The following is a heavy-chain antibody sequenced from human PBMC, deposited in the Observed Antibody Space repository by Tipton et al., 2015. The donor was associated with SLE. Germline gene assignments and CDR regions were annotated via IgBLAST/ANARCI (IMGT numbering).Heavy chain of an antibody. Sequence: TLSLTCAVSGGSISSGGYSWSWIRQPPGKGLEWIGYIYHSGSTNYNPSLKSRVTISVDTSKNQFSLKLSSVTAADTAVYYCARTIVATIRGGWFDPWGQGTLVTVSS. D-gene: IGHD5-12*01. J-gene: IGHJ5*02. CDR2: IYHSGST. V-gene: IGHV4-30-2*01. CDR3: ARTIVATIRGGWFDP. CDR1: GGSISSGGYS.